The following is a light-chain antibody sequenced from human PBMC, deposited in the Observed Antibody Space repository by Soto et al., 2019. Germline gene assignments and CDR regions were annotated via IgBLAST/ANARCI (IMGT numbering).Light chain of an antibody. V-gene: IGKV3-20*01. J-gene: IGKJ1*01. CDR3: QHYDNSLWS. CDR1: QSVSSSN. Sequence: EIVLTQSPGTLSLSPGERATLSCRASQSVSSSNLDWYQQKRGQAPRLLIYGASSRATGIPDRFSGSGSGPGFTLTISRQRTESFVEYYCQHYDNSLWSFSHATKV. CDR2: GAS.